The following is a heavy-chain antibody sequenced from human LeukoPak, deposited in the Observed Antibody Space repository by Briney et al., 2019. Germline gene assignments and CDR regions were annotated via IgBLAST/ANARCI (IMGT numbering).Heavy chain of an antibody. D-gene: IGHD2-21*02. J-gene: IGHJ6*02. V-gene: IGHV3-30*02. CDR1: GVTLTSYG. CDR3: AKDMALVVVTDSGMDV. CDR2: IGYDGSNK. Sequence: GGSLRLSSAASGVTLTSYGMNSVRESPGHGLEGWAVIGYDGSNKYCANSVKGRFTISRVNLKNSVYLHMISLRAEDTAVYYWAKDMALVVVTDSGMDVWAQGPTVTVS.